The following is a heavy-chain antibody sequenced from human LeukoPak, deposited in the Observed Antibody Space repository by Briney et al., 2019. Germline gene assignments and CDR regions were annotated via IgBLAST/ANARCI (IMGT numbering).Heavy chain of an antibody. D-gene: IGHD3-22*01. CDR1: GYTFTTHY. Sequence: WASVKVSCKASGYTFTTHYIHWVRQAPGQGLEWMGIINPSDGGATSAQKFQGRLTMSRDTSTSTLYMDLSSLRSEDTAIYFCARKAPHDSSGWYFDLWGRGTLVTVSS. CDR2: INPSDGGA. J-gene: IGHJ2*01. CDR3: ARKAPHDSSGWYFDL. V-gene: IGHV1-46*01.